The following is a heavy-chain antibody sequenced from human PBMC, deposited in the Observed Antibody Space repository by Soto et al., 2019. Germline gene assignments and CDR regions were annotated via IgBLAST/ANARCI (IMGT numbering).Heavy chain of an antibody. D-gene: IGHD4-17*01. J-gene: IGHJ4*02. Sequence: QVQLQESGPGLVKPSQTLSLTCNVSGVSISSGGYYWSWIRQHPAKGLEWIGHIYYSGSTYYNPSLKSRVTISVDTSKNQFSLKLSCVTAADTAVYYCARGRPDDYGDPDYFDYWGQGALVTVSS. V-gene: IGHV4-31*03. CDR2: IYYSGST. CDR3: ARGRPDDYGDPDYFDY. CDR1: GVSISSGGYY.